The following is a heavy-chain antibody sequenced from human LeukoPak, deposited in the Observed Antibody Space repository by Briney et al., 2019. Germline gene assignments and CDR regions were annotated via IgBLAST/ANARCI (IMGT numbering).Heavy chain of an antibody. J-gene: IGHJ4*02. CDR2: IYYSGRT. V-gene: IGHV4-39*01. CDR3: ARHLSAYYDILTGYYNDYYFDY. CDR1: GGSISSSSYY. Sequence: PSETLSLTCTVSGGSISSSSYYWGWIRQPPGKGLEWIGRIYYSGRTNYYPSLKSRVTISVDTSKNQFSLKLSSVTAADTAVYYCARHLSAYYDILTGYYNDYYFDYWGQGTLVTVSS. D-gene: IGHD3-9*01.